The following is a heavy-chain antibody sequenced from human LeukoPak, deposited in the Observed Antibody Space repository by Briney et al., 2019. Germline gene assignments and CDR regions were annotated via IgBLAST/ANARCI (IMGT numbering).Heavy chain of an antibody. CDR2: INPNSGGT. CDR1: GYTFTGYY. Sequence: ASVKVSCKASGYTFTGYYMHWVRQAPGQGLEWMGWINPNSGGTNYAQKFQGRVTMTRDTSISTTYMELSRLRSDDTAVYYCARGRSYYGSGSSPFDPWGQGTLVTVSS. D-gene: IGHD3-10*01. CDR3: ARGRSYYGSGSSPFDP. J-gene: IGHJ5*02. V-gene: IGHV1-2*02.